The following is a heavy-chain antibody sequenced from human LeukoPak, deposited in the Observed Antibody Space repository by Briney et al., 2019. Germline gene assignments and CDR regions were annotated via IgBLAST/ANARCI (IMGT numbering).Heavy chain of an antibody. CDR1: GFTFSDYY. CDR2: NSSSGSTI. D-gene: IGHD3-22*01. Sequence: GGSLRLSCAASGFTFSDYYMSWIRQAPGKGLEWVSYNSSSGSTIYYADSVKGRFTISRDNAKNSLYLQMNSLRAEDTAVYYCARGYYYDSSGYAQPFDYWGQGTLVTVSS. CDR3: ARGYYYDSSGYAQPFDY. V-gene: IGHV3-11*01. J-gene: IGHJ4*02.